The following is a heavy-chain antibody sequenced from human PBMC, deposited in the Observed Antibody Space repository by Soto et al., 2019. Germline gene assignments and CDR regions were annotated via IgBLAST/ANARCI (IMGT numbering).Heavy chain of an antibody. CDR3: ARRKQGDSHES. J-gene: IGHJ4*02. Sequence: QLQLQESGPGLVKPSETLSLTCNVSGGSISSSRNYWGWIRQPPGKGLEWIGVIYYSGTTYYNPSLKSRVTISTDTAKNQFALKLSSVTAADTAVYYCARRKQGDSHESGGQGTLVTVSS. V-gene: IGHV4-39*01. CDR2: IYYSGTT. CDR1: GGSISSSRNY. D-gene: IGHD3-16*01.